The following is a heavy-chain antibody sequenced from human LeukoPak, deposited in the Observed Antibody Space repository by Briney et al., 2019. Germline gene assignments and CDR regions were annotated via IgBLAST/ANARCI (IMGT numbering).Heavy chain of an antibody. J-gene: IGHJ4*02. CDR3: ARDRGWYDY. Sequence: GGSLRLSCAASGFTFSGDWMSWVRQAPGKGLEWVASINQDGSEKHYVDSVEGRFTLSRDNAQNSLYLQMNSLRAEDTAVYYCARDRGWYDYWGQGTLVTVSS. V-gene: IGHV3-7*05. CDR2: INQDGSEK. CDR1: GFTFSGDW. D-gene: IGHD6-19*01.